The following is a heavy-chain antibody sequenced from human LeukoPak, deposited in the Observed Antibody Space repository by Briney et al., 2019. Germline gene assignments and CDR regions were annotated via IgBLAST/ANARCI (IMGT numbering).Heavy chain of an antibody. J-gene: IGHJ5*02. CDR2: ISDGGDYI. CDR3: ARDAGAGPEGDWFDP. CDR1: GFTFNTYG. Sequence: GGSLRLSCVASGFTFNTYGMDWVRQAPGKGLEWLSSISDGGDYIYYADSVKGRFTVSRDNARNSLYLQMNSLRVDDTAIYFCARDAGAGPEGDWFDPWGQGTLVTVSA. V-gene: IGHV3-21*01. D-gene: IGHD6-13*01.